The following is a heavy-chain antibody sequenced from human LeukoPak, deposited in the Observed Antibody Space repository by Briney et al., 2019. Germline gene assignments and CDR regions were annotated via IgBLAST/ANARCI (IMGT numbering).Heavy chain of an antibody. CDR1: GGSISSYY. J-gene: IGHJ4*02. Sequence: PSETLSLTCTVSGGSISSYYWSWIRQPPGKGLEWIGYIYYSGSTNYNPSLKSRVTISVDTSKNQFSLKLSSVTAADTAVYYCARHARGLYGDYEYYFDYWGQGTLVTVSS. CDR3: ARHARGLYGDYEYYFDY. CDR2: IYYSGST. D-gene: IGHD4-17*01. V-gene: IGHV4-59*08.